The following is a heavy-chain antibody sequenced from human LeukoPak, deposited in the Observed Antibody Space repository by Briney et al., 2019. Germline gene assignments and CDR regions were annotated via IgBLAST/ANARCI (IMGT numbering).Heavy chain of an antibody. CDR2: IYYSGST. CDR3: ARMAAAGIFTVH. V-gene: IGHV4-39*01. D-gene: IGHD6-13*01. CDR1: GGSISSSSYY. J-gene: IGHJ4*02. Sequence: SETLSLTCAVSGGSISSSSYYWGWIRQPPGKGLEWIVSIYYSGSTYYNPSLKSRVTISVDTSKNQFSLKLSSVTAADTAVYYCARMAAAGIFTVHWGQGTLVTVSS.